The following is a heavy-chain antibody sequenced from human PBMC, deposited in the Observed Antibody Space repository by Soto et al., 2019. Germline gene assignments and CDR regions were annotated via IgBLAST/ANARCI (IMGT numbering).Heavy chain of an antibody. Sequence: QVQLQESGPGLVKPSQTLSLTCTVSGGSITSADHYWSWIRQPPGKGLEWIGYIYYGGTTYYNPSLKSRVTISVDTSKNQFSLKLSSVTAADTAVYYCARAYYSDSTVWSWGQGTLVTVSS. CDR2: IYYGGTT. V-gene: IGHV4-30-4*01. J-gene: IGHJ5*02. CDR3: ARAYYSDSTVWS. CDR1: GGSITSADHY. D-gene: IGHD3-22*01.